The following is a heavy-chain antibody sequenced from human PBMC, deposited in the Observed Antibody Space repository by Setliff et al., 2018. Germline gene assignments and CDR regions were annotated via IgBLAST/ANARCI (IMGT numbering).Heavy chain of an antibody. CDR3: AKEPAISLTEAIRRSYYDYALDV. V-gene: IGHV3-48*03. D-gene: IGHD3-9*01. Sequence: GGSLRLSCVASGFIFSGYEMNWVRQAPGKGLEWISYISTTGSTENYADSVKGRFTVSRDNAEDSLYLQMNRLRAEDTAIYYCAKEPAISLTEAIRRSYYDYALDVWGQGTTVTVSS. CDR2: ISTTGSTE. J-gene: IGHJ6*02. CDR1: GFIFSGYE.